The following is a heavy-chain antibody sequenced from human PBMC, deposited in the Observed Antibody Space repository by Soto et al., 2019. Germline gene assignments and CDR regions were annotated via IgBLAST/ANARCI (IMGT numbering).Heavy chain of an antibody. Sequence: GESXRLSCAASGFALPNYGSSLVRHAPGKGLELVATIKQDGSEEYYVDSVKGRFTVSRDNAKNSLSLQMNSLRADDTAVYYCAKNYCPTYPCNLPTCLESWGQRTLVTVSS. CDR2: IKQDGSEE. CDR1: GFALPNYG. D-gene: IGHD2-8*01. CDR3: AKNYCPTYPCNLPTCLES. V-gene: IGHV3-7*01. J-gene: IGHJ4*02.